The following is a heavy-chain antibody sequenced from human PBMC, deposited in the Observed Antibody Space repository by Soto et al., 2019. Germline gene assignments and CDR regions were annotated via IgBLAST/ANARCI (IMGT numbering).Heavy chain of an antibody. CDR3: ARERIPITMVRGVIITWGHYYYYYYMDV. Sequence: SETLSLTCAVYGGSFSGYYWSWIRQPPGKGLEWIGEINHSGSTNYNPSLKSRVTISVDTSKNQFSLKLSPVTAADTAVYYCARERIPITMVRGVIITWGHYYYYYYMDVWGKGTTVTVSS. D-gene: IGHD3-10*01. V-gene: IGHV4-34*01. CDR2: INHSGST. J-gene: IGHJ6*03. CDR1: GGSFSGYY.